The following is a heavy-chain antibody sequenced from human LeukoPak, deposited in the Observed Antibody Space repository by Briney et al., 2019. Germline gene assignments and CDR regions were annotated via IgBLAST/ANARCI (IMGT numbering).Heavy chain of an antibody. CDR2: INTDGSST. CDR1: GFTFSSYW. J-gene: IGHJ4*02. V-gene: IGHV3-74*01. D-gene: IGHD4-11*01. CDR3: ARVGDKDYSNYGGLDY. Sequence: GGSLRLSCAVSGFTFSSYWMHWVRQAPGKGLVWVSRINTDGSSTSYADSVKGRFTISRDNAKNTLYLQMNSLRAEDTAVYYCARVGDKDYSNYGGLDYWGQGTLVTVSS.